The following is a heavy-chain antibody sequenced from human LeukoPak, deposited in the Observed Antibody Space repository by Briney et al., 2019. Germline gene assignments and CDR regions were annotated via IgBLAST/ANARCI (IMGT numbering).Heavy chain of an antibody. CDR1: GGSISSSSYY. V-gene: IGHV4-39*01. J-gene: IGHJ3*02. CDR2: IYYSGST. CDR3: ARLPTVGATFAFDI. Sequence: SESLSLTCTVSGGSISSSSYYWGWIRQPPGKGLAWIGSIYYSGSTYYNPSLKSRVTISVDTSKNQFSLKLSSVTAADTAVYYCARLPTVGATFAFDIWGQGTMVTVSS. D-gene: IGHD1-26*01.